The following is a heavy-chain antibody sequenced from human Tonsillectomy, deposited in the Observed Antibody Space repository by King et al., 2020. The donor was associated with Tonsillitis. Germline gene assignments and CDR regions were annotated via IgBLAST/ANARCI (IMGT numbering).Heavy chain of an antibody. Sequence: VQLQESGPGLVKPSETLSLTCTVSGGSISSYYWSWIRQPPGKGLEWIGYIYYSGSTNYNPSLKSRVTISVDTSKNQFSLKLSSVTAADTAVYYCARVRGQLDPGYYYYYMDVWGKGTTVTVSS. V-gene: IGHV4-59*01. J-gene: IGHJ6*03. CDR2: IYYSGST. CDR3: ARVRGQLDPGYYYYYMDV. D-gene: IGHD6-6*01. CDR1: GGSISSYY.